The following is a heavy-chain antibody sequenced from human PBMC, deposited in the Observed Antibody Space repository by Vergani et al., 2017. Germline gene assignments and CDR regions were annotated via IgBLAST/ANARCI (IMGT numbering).Heavy chain of an antibody. CDR1: GFSFSGYW. Sequence: EVQLVESGGGLIHPGGSLRLSCEGSGFSFSGYWMHWVRQSPEKGLVWVSRIKSDGSIKNYADSVKGRFTISRDNAKNTLYLEMNSLRGDDTAIYYCVRARXSVPCFMSNWFDSWGQGTLVTVSS. J-gene: IGHJ5*01. D-gene: IGHD5/OR15-5a*01. V-gene: IGHV3-74*01. CDR2: IKSDGSIK. CDR3: VRARXSVPCFMSNWFDS.